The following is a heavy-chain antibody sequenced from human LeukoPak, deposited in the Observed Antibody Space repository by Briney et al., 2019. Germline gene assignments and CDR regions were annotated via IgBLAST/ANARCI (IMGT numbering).Heavy chain of an antibody. CDR1: GDSVSSNSGA. V-gene: IGHV6-1*01. D-gene: IGHD6-19*01. Sequence: SQTLSLTCAISGDSVSSNSGAWNWIRQSPSRGLEWLGRTYYRSKWYTDYAPSVESRITINPDTSKNQFSLQLNSVTPEDTAIYYCVSVTAVADYFFDHWGQGTLVTVSS. CDR2: TYYRSKWYT. CDR3: VSVTAVADYFFDH. J-gene: IGHJ4*02.